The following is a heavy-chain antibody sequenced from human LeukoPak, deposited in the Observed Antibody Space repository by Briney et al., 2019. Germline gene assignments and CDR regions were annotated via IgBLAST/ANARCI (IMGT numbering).Heavy chain of an antibody. D-gene: IGHD3-10*01. Sequence: GGSLRLSCAASGFTFRDYYMSWIRQAPGKGLEWVSYISGSDSPMYYADSVKGRFTISRDNAKNSLYLQMNSLRAEDTAVYYCARARGYGSMIRAFDISDQGTMVTVSS. CDR3: ARARGYGSMIRAFDI. V-gene: IGHV3-11*01. CDR1: GFTFRDYY. CDR2: ISGSDSPM. J-gene: IGHJ3*02.